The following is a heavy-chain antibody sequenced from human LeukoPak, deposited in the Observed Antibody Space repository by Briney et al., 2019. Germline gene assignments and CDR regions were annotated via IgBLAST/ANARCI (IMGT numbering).Heavy chain of an antibody. V-gene: IGHV3-7*01. Sequence: PGGSLRLSCAASGFTFSSYWMSWVRQAPGKGLEWVANIKQDGSEKYYVDSVKGRFTISRDNAKNSLYLQMDSLRAEDTAVYYCARPFGVVPWGAFDIWGQGTMVTVSS. J-gene: IGHJ3*02. CDR3: ARPFGVVPWGAFDI. D-gene: IGHD3-3*01. CDR2: IKQDGSEK. CDR1: GFTFSSYW.